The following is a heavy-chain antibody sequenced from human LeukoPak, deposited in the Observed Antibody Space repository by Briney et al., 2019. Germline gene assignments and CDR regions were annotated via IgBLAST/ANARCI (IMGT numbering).Heavy chain of an antibody. Sequence: ASVKVSCKASGYTFTNYDINWVRQATGQGLEWMGWMNPKSGNTGYAQKFQGRVTMTRNTSISTAYMELSSLRSEDTAVYYCARVNCSSTSCRSKFLDYWGQGTLVTVSS. V-gene: IGHV1-8*01. D-gene: IGHD2-2*01. CDR3: ARVNCSSTSCRSKFLDY. CDR1: GYTFTNYD. J-gene: IGHJ4*02. CDR2: MNPKSGNT.